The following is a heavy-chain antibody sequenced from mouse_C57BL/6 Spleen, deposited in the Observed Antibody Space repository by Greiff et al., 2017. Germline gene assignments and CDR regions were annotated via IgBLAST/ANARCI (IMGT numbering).Heavy chain of an antibody. D-gene: IGHD4-1*01. J-gene: IGHJ4*01. CDR3: ARVGLTGTEWGDY. Sequence: VQLQQPGAELVKPGASVKLSCKASGYTFTSYWMHWVKQRPGQGLEWIGMIHPNSGSTNYNEKFKSKATLTVDKSSSTAYMQLSSLTSADSAVYYCARVGLTGTEWGDYWGQGTSVTVSS. V-gene: IGHV1-64*01. CDR1: GYTFTSYW. CDR2: IHPNSGST.